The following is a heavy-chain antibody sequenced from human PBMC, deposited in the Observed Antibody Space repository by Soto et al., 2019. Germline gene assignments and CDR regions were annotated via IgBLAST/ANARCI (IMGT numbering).Heavy chain of an antibody. CDR3: ARTPPMDSGDKYYFDF. V-gene: IGHV1-69*01. J-gene: IGHJ4*02. D-gene: IGHD3-16*01. Sequence: QVQLVQSGAEVKKTGSSVKVSCKASGGTFSTFGISWVRQAPGQGLEWMGGIIPFFGTANYAQKFQDRVTITADESTSTVYMDLSSLRSEDTGIYYCARTPPMDSGDKYYFDFWGQGALVTVSS. CDR2: IIPFFGTA. CDR1: GGTFSTFG.